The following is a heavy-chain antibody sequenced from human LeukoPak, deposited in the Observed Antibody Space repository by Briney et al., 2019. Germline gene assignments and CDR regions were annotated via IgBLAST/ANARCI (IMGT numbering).Heavy chain of an antibody. D-gene: IGHD2-15*01. V-gene: IGHV4-59*08. CDR1: GGSISSYY. Sequence: DPSETLSLTCTVSGGSISSYYWSWIRQPPGKGLEWIGYIYYSGSTNYNPSLKSRVTISVDTSKNQFSLKLSSVTAADTAVYYCARHKRVGFDYWGQGTLVTVSS. CDR3: ARHKRVGFDY. CDR2: IYYSGST. J-gene: IGHJ4*02.